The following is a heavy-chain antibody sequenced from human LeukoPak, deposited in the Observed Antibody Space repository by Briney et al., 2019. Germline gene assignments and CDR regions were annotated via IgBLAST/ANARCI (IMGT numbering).Heavy chain of an antibody. CDR2: ISGSGGST. V-gene: IGHV3-23*01. CDR3: AKATPSSPEWLLYGPPPYYFDY. D-gene: IGHD3-3*01. CDR1: GFTFSSYA. Sequence: GGSLRLSCAASGFTFSSYAMSWVRQAPGKGLEWVSAISGSGGSTYYADSVKGRFTISRDNSKNTLYLQMNSLRAEDTAVYYCAKATPSSPEWLLYGPPPYYFDYWGRGTLVTVSS. J-gene: IGHJ4*02.